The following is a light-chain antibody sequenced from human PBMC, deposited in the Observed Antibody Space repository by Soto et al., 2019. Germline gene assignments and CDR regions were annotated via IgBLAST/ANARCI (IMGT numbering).Light chain of an antibody. CDR3: QQYGSSPPIT. J-gene: IGKJ5*01. Sequence: EIVLTQSPGTLSLSPGERATLSCRANQTISNMLAWYQQKPGQAPRLLIYGASSRATGIPDRFSGSGSGTDFTLTISRLKPEDFAVYYCQQYGSSPPITFGQGTRLEI. V-gene: IGKV3-20*01. CDR2: GAS. CDR1: QTISNM.